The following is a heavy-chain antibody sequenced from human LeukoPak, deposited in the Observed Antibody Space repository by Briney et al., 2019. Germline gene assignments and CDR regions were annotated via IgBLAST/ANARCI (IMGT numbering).Heavy chain of an antibody. CDR3: ARDSNFELDY. V-gene: IGHV3-49*04. Sequence: GGSLRLSCTTSGFTFGDYAMSWVRQAPGKGLEWVGFIRRKDHGGTPEHAASVKGRFTIPRDDSKSIAYLQMNSLKTEDTAVYFCARDSNFELDYWGQGTQVTVSS. CDR1: GFTFGDYA. D-gene: IGHD3-9*01. J-gene: IGHJ4*02. CDR2: IRRKDHGGTP.